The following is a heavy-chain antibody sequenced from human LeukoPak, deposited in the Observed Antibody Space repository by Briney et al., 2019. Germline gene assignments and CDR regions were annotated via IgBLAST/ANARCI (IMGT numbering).Heavy chain of an antibody. CDR2: IHLNGST. D-gene: IGHD2/OR15-2a*01. J-gene: IGHJ4*02. CDR3: AREGGFYRPLDY. V-gene: IGHV4-4*02. CDR1: GGSISSTNW. Sequence: SGTLSFTCGVSGGSISSTNWWTWVRQPPGGGVEGIGKIHLNGSTHYRPSLESRVTMSVDMSENHISLKLTSVPAADTAVSYCAREGGFYRPLDYSGPGTLVIVSS.